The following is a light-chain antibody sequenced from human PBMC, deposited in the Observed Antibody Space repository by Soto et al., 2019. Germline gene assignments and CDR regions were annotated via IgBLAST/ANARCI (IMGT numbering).Light chain of an antibody. CDR3: QQSYYTPLLT. V-gene: IGKV1-39*01. CDR2: VAS. Sequence: DIQMTQSPSSLSASVGDRVTITCRASQSISTYLNWYQQKPGEAPKLLIFVASNLRSGVPSRFSSSGSGTDFTLTISSLQPEDFATYYCQQSYYTPLLTFGGGTKVDIK. CDR1: QSISTY. J-gene: IGKJ4*01.